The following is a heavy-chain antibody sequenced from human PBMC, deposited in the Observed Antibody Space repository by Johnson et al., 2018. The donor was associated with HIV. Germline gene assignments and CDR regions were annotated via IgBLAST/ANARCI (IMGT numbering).Heavy chain of an antibody. Sequence: QVQLVESGGGVVQPGKSLRLSCAASGLNFSDYSMHWVRQAPGKGLEWVAVISYDGSNKYYADSVKGRFTISRDNSKNTLYLQMNSLRAEDTAVYYCARSPICTGGVCWRSAFDIWGQGTMVTVSS. V-gene: IGHV3-30*14. CDR1: GLNFSDYS. CDR3: ARSPICTGGVCWRSAFDI. D-gene: IGHD2-8*02. CDR2: ISYDGSNK. J-gene: IGHJ3*02.